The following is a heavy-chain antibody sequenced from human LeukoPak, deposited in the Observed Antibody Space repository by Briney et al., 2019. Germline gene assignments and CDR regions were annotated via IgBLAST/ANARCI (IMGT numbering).Heavy chain of an antibody. V-gene: IGHV3-23*01. Sequence: GGSLRLSCTASGFTFSTYSMSWVRQAPGRGLEWISGIYGNGREKSYADSVKGRFTISRDNSKNTLFLYMDTLRAEDTALYYCAKDLTPDGVWDIDCWGRGTLVTVSS. CDR1: GFTFSTYS. CDR2: IYGNGREK. CDR3: AKDLTPDGVWDIDC. J-gene: IGHJ4*02. D-gene: IGHD1-14*01.